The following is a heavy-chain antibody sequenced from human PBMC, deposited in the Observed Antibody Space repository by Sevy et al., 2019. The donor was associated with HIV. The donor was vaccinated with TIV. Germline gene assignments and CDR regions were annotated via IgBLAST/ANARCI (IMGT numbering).Heavy chain of an antibody. J-gene: IGHJ3*02. CDR2: IIPIFGTA. V-gene: IGHV1-69*13. CDR1: GVTFSSYA. CDR3: ARETGIQGDAFDI. Sequence: ASVKVSCKASGVTFSSYAISWVRQAPGQGLEWMGGIIPIFGTANYAQKFQGRVTITADESTSTAYMELSSLRSEDTAVYYCARETGIQGDAFDIWGQGTMVTVSS.